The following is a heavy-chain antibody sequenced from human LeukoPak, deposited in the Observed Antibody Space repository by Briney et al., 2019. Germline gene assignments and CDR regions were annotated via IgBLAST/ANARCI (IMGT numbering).Heavy chain of an antibody. CDR2: INPSGDST. J-gene: IGHJ4*02. V-gene: IGHV1-46*01. D-gene: IGHD3-22*01. Sequence: ASVKVSCKASGYIFTNYYMCWVRQAPGQGLEWMGIINPSGDSTSYAQKFQGRVTMTRDTSTSTVYMELSSLRSEDTAVYYCARVDNSGPWPYYFDYWGQGTLVTASS. CDR1: GYIFTNYY. CDR3: ARVDNSGPWPYYFDY.